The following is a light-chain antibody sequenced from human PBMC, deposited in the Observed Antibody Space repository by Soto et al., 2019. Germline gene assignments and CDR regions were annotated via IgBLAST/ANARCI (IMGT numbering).Light chain of an antibody. CDR3: SSYTSSSSFY. CDR1: SSDVGGYNY. J-gene: IGLJ1*01. V-gene: IGLV2-14*01. CDR2: DVS. Sequence: QSVLTQPASLSGSPGQSITISCPGTSSDVGGYNYVSWYQQHPGKAPKLMIYDVSNRPSGVSNRFSGSKSGNTASLTISGLQAEDEADYYCSSYTSSSSFYFGTGTKVTVL.